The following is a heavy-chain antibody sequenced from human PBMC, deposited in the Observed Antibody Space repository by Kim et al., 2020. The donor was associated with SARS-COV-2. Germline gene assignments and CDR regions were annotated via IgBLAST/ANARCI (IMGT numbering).Heavy chain of an antibody. CDR2: SRNKGNSYTT. D-gene: IGHD5-12*01. CDR3: ARVYGYNYFDY. V-gene: IGHV3-72*01. J-gene: IGHJ4*02. CDR1: GFTFSDHY. Sequence: GGSLRLSCAASGFTFSDHYMDWVRQAPGKGLEWVGRSRNKGNSYTTEYPASVKGRFTISRDDSQNSLYLQMNSLKTEDTAVYYCARVYGYNYFDYWGQGTLVTVSS.